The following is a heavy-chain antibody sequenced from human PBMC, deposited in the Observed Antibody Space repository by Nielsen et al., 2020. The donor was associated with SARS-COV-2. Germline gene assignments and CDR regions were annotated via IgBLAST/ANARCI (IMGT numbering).Heavy chain of an antibody. CDR2: ISYDGSDQ. D-gene: IGHD2-2*01. CDR3: YLLGPDYGMDV. Sequence: GGSLRLSCAASGFTFSRFGMHWVRQTPGRGLEWVAYISYDGSDQYYEDSLKGRFTISRDNAKNTVYLQMDSLRVEDTAVYYCYLLGPDYGMDVWGQGTTVTVSS. J-gene: IGHJ6*02. CDR1: GFTFSRFG. V-gene: IGHV3-30*03.